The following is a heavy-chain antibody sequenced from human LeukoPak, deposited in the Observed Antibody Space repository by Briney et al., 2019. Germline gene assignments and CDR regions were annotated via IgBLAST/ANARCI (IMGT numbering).Heavy chain of an antibody. CDR2: IYTSGST. CDR3: ARMKLIRGVISPFDY. CDR1: GGSISSGSYY. V-gene: IGHV4-61*02. J-gene: IGHJ4*02. D-gene: IGHD3-10*01. Sequence: SETLSLTCAVSGGSISSGSYYWSWIRQPAGKGLEWIGRIYTSGSTNYNPSLKSRVTISVDTSKNQFSLKLSSVTAADTAVYYCARMKLIRGVISPFDYWGQGTLVTVSS.